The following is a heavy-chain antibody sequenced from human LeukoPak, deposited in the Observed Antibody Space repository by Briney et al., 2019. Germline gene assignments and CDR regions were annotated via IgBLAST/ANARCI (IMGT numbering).Heavy chain of an antibody. Sequence: ASVKVSCKASGYTFTGYYMHWVRQAPGQGLEWMGWINPNSGGTNYAQKFQGRVSMTRDTSISTAYMELSSLRFDDTAVYYCYYRVSSGYLTWGQGTLVAVSS. CDR2: INPNSGGT. CDR1: GYTFTGYY. D-gene: IGHD3-22*01. CDR3: YYRVSSGYLT. J-gene: IGHJ4*02. V-gene: IGHV1-2*02.